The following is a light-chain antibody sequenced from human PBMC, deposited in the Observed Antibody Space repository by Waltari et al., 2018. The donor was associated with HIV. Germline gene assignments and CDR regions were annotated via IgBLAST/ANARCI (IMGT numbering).Light chain of an antibody. CDR3: QSYDSSLSGVV. J-gene: IGLJ2*01. Sequence: QSVLTQPPSVSGAPGQRVTISCTGSTSNIGAGYDVNWYQQFPGTAPKLLIHGNNNRPSGVPDRFSGSKSGTSASLAITGLQAEDEADYYCQSYDSSLSGVVFGGGTELTVL. CDR1: TSNIGAGYD. CDR2: GNN. V-gene: IGLV1-40*01.